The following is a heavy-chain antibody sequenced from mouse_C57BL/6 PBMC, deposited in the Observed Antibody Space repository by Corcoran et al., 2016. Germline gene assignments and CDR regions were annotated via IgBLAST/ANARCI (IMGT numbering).Heavy chain of an antibody. D-gene: IGHD1-1*01. Sequence: QIQLVQSGPELKKPGETVKISCKASGYTFTTYGMSWVKQAPGKGLKWMGWINTYSGVPTYADDFKGRFAFSLETSASTAYLQINNLKNEDTATYFWARWGYDGSSYDGVAYGCQGTLVTVSA. V-gene: IGHV9-3*01. J-gene: IGHJ3*01. CDR1: GYTFTTYG. CDR2: INTYSGVP. CDR3: ARWGYDGSSYDGVAY.